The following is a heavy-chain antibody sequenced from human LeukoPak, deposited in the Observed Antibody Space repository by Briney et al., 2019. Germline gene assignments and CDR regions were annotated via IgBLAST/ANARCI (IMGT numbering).Heavy chain of an antibody. D-gene: IGHD6-19*01. Sequence: ASVKVSCKASGYTFTGYYMHWVRQAPGQGLEWMGRINPNSGGTNYAQKFQGRVTMTRGTSISTAYMELSRLRSDDTAVYYCARDFQVAGTYYFDYWGQGTLVTVSS. CDR2: INPNSGGT. CDR1: GYTFTGYY. J-gene: IGHJ4*02. CDR3: ARDFQVAGTYYFDY. V-gene: IGHV1-2*06.